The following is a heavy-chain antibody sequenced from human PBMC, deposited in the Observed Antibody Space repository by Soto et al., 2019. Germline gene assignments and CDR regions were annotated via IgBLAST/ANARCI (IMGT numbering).Heavy chain of an antibody. CDR3: ARDLRFVVCSGGYYDILTGYLDPRDAFDI. D-gene: IGHD3-9*01. CDR2: ISAYNGST. Sequence: ASVKVSCKASGYTFTSYGISWVRQAPGQGLEWMGWISAYNGSTNYAQKLQGRVTMTTDTSTSTAYMELRSLRSDDTAVYYCARDLRFVVCSGGYYDILTGYLDPRDAFDIWGQGTMVTVSS. J-gene: IGHJ3*02. V-gene: IGHV1-18*01. CDR1: GYTFTSYG.